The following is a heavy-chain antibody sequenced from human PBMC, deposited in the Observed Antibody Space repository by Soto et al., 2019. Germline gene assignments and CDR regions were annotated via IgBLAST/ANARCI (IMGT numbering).Heavy chain of an antibody. J-gene: IGHJ5*02. CDR2: ISAYNGNT. CDR1: GYTFTSYG. V-gene: IGHV1-18*04. Sequence: ASVKVSCKASGYTFTSYGISWVRQAPGQGLEWMGWISAYNGNTNYAQKLQSRVTMTTDTSTSTAYMELRSLRSDDTAVYYCARLGLSIAVNWFDPWGQGTLVTVSS. D-gene: IGHD6-19*01. CDR3: ARLGLSIAVNWFDP.